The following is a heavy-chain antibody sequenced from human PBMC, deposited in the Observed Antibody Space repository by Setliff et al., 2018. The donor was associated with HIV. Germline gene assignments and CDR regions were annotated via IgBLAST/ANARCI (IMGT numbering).Heavy chain of an antibody. J-gene: IGHJ4*02. CDR3: AKELAASGLGYFDS. V-gene: IGHV3-23*01. CDR2: ISGSGSST. Sequence: GGSLRLSCAASGFTFSVYAMSWLRQAPGKGLEWVSGISGSGSSTYYADSVKGRFTISRDNSKNTVYLQMNSLRAEDTAEYYCAKELAASGLGYFDSWGRGILVTVSS. D-gene: IGHD3-22*01. CDR1: GFTFSVYA.